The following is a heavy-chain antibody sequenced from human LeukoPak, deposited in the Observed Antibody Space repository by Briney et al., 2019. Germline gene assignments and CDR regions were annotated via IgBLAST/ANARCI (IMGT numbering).Heavy chain of an antibody. J-gene: IGHJ4*02. Sequence: SGPTLVKPTQTLTLTCTFSGFSLTSSGVGVGWIRQPPGKALEWLASIYFNDDKRFSTSLKSRLTITKDTSKNQVVLTMTNMDPVDTATYYCTHRRELYDYGGHGFAHGGLGTLVTASS. CDR3: THRRELYDYGGHGFAH. CDR2: IYFNDDK. V-gene: IGHV2-5*01. CDR1: GFSLTSSGVG. D-gene: IGHD4-23*01.